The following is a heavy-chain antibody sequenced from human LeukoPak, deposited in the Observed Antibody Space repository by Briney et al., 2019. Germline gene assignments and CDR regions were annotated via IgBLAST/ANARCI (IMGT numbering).Heavy chain of an antibody. CDR1: GGSITYYY. J-gene: IGHJ5*02. D-gene: IGHD3-10*01. V-gene: IGHV4-59*01. CDR2: MYHTGST. CDR3: AADSGSGNNWFDP. Sequence: SETLSLTCTVSGGSITYYYWSWIRQTPGKGLEWIGYMYHTGSTKYNPSLQSRVTISVDTSKNQFSLELRSVTTADTAIYYCAADSGSGNNWFDPWGQGILVTVSS.